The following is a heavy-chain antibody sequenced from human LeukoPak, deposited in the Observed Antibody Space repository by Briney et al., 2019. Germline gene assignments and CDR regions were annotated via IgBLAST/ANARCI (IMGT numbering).Heavy chain of an antibody. D-gene: IGHD2-15*01. CDR3: ASDSGSGFDI. V-gene: IGHV3-23*01. J-gene: IGHJ3*02. CDR1: GFTFSSYV. Sequence: GGSLRLSCAASGFTFSSYVMSWVRQAPGEGLEWVSAISGSGGSTYYADSVKGRFTLSRDNSKNTLYLQMNSLIGEDTAVYYCASDSGSGFDIWGQGTMVTVSS. CDR2: ISGSGGST.